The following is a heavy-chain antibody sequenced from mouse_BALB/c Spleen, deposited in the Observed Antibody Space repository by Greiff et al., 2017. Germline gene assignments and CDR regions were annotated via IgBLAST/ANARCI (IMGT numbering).Heavy chain of an antibody. Sequence: EVQGVESGGGLVQPGGSLRLSCATSGFTFTDYYMSWVRQPPGKALEWLGFIRNKANGYTTEYSASVKGRFTISRDNSQSILSLQMNTLRAEDSATYCCARDYYGLDYWGQGTTLTVSS. CDR1: GFTFTDYY. CDR3: ARDYYGLDY. D-gene: IGHD1-1*01. V-gene: IGHV7-3*02. CDR2: IRNKANGYTT. J-gene: IGHJ2*01.